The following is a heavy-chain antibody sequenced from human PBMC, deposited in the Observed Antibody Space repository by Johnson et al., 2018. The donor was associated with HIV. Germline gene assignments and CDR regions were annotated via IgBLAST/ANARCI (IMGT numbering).Heavy chain of an antibody. D-gene: IGHD6-19*01. J-gene: IGHJ3*02. Sequence: QVQLVESGGGLVKPGGSLRLSCAASRFTFSDYYMSWIRQAPGKGLEWVSYISSSGSTIYYPGSVKGRFTISRDNAKNSLYLQMNSLRAEDTALYYCAKDIPSSGHAFDIWGQGTMVTVSS. V-gene: IGHV3-11*01. CDR3: AKDIPSSGHAFDI. CDR2: ISSSGSTI. CDR1: RFTFSDYY.